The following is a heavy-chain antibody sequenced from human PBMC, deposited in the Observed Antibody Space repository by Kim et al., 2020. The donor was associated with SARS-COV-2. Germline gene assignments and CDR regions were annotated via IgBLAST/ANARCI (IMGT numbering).Heavy chain of an antibody. CDR2: IYYSGST. D-gene: IGHD2-15*01. V-gene: IGHV4-59*01. CDR3: ARVYCSGGSCYPHFDY. Sequence: SETLSLTCTVSGGSISSYYWSWIRQPPGKGLEWIGYIYYSGSTNYNPSLKSRVTISVDTSKNQFSLKLSSVTAADTAVYYCARVYCSGGSCYPHFDYWGQGTLVTVSS. CDR1: GGSISSYY. J-gene: IGHJ4*02.